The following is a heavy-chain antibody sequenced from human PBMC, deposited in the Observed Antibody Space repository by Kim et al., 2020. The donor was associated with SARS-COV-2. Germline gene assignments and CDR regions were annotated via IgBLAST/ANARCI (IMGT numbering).Heavy chain of an antibody. CDR3: GXKLCXXGSCXFDY. J-gene: IGHJ4*02. D-gene: IGHD2-15*01. CDR1: GFTFSSYA. V-gene: IGHV3-23*01. CDR2: XSGSGGST. Sequence: GGSLRLSCAASGFTFSSYAMSWVRQAPGKGLEWVSAXSGSGGSTYYADSVKGRFXISRDXSKNTXXLQINSLRAEDTAVXYCGXKLCXXGSCXFDYXXQGTLXTVSS.